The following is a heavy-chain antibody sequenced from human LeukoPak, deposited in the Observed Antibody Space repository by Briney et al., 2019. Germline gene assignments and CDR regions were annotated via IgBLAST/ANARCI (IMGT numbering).Heavy chain of an antibody. D-gene: IGHD6-13*01. CDR2: IYYSGST. V-gene: IGHV4-59*01. Sequence: SETLSLTCTVSGGSISSYYWSWIRQPPGKGLEWIGYIYYSGSTNYNPSLKSRVTISVDTSKNQFSLKLSSVTAADTAVYYCARVLGIAAAGTIGYWGQGTLVTVSS. CDR3: ARVLGIAAAGTIGY. CDR1: GGSISSYY. J-gene: IGHJ4*02.